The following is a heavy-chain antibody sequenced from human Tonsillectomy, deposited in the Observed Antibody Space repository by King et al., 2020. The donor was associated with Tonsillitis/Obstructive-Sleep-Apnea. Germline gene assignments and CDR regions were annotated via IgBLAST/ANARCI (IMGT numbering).Heavy chain of an antibody. CDR3: AVVLGTPWYYFDY. D-gene: IGHD1-1*01. J-gene: IGHJ4*02. CDR1: GFTFGDFG. CDR2: IRSKAYGGTT. Sequence: EVQLVESGGGLVQPGRSLRLSCTASGFTFGDFGMSWVRQAPGKGLEWVGFIRSKAYGGTTEYAASVKGRSTISRDDSNSIAYLQMNSLKTEDTAVYYWAVVLGTPWYYFDYWGQGTLVTVSS. V-gene: IGHV3-49*04.